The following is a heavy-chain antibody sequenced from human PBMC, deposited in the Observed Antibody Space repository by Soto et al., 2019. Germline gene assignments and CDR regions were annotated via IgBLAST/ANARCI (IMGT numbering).Heavy chain of an antibody. CDR1: GYTFTSYG. D-gene: IGHD3-3*01. J-gene: IGHJ6*02. V-gene: IGHV1-18*01. CDR2: ISAYNGNT. CDR3: ARDRLGLRFLQWSSPGPYYYDGMYV. Sequence: QVQLVQSGAEVKKPGASVKVSCKASGYTFTSYGISWVRQAPGQGLEWMGWISAYNGNTNYAQKLQGRVTMTTDTSTSTAYMELRSLRSDDTAVYYCARDRLGLRFLQWSSPGPYYYDGMYVLGQGTTVTVSS.